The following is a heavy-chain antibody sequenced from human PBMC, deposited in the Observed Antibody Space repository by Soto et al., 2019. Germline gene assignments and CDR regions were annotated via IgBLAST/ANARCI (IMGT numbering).Heavy chain of an antibody. CDR2: ISSSSSYI. V-gene: IGHV3-21*04. Sequence: PGGSLRLSCAASGFTFSSYSMNWVRQAPGKGLEWVSSISSSSSYIYYAESVKGRFTISRDNAKNTLYLQMNSLRAEDTAVYYCAKDPDIVATSVDYWGQGTLVTVSS. D-gene: IGHD5-12*01. J-gene: IGHJ4*02. CDR3: AKDPDIVATSVDY. CDR1: GFTFSSYS.